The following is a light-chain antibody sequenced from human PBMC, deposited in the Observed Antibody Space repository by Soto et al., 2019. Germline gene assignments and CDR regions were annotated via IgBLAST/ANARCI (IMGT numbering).Light chain of an antibody. V-gene: IGKV3-11*01. J-gene: IGKJ3*01. Sequence: EIVLTQSPATLSLSPGERATLSCRASQSVSSYLAWYQQKPGQSPRLLISDTSTRATGIPGRFSGSGSGTDFTLTVSSLEPEDFAVYYCQQRSTWPFTFGPGTKVDFK. CDR3: QQRSTWPFT. CDR2: DTS. CDR1: QSVSSY.